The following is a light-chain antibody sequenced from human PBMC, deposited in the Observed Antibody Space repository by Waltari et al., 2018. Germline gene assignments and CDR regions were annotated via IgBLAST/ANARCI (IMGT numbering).Light chain of an antibody. J-gene: IGKJ3*01. CDR1: ESVSNN. CDR2: GAS. CDR3: QQYTNWPPFT. Sequence: EIVMTQSPATLSVSPGERATLSCRASESVSNNLAWYQQKPGQAPRLLIYGASTRATGIPARFSGSGSGTEFTLTISSLQSEDFAVYYCQQYTNWPPFTFGPGTKVDLK. V-gene: IGKV3-15*01.